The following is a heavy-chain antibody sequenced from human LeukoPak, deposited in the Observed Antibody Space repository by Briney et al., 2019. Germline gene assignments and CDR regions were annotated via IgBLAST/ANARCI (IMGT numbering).Heavy chain of an antibody. CDR3: QGRIAARPDAFDI. D-gene: IGHD6-6*01. CDR2: INHSGST. CDR1: SGSFSGYY. Sequence: PSETLSLTCAVYSGSFSGYYWSWNRQPPGKGLEWIGEINHSGSTNYNPSLKSRVTISVDTSKNQFSLKLSSVTAADTAVYYCQGRIAARPDAFDIWGQGTMVTVSS. J-gene: IGHJ3*02. V-gene: IGHV4-34*01.